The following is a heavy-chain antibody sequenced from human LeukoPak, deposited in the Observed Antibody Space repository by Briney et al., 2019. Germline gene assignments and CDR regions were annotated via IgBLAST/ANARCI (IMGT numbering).Heavy chain of an antibody. D-gene: IGHD6-19*01. CDR2: INNNGGST. J-gene: IGHJ6*03. CDR1: GFTFSSYA. Sequence: GGSLRLSCAASGFTFSSYAMSWVRQAPGKGLEWVSTINNNGGSTYYADSVKGRFTISRDNSKNTLYLQMNSLRADDTAVYYCAKRPRIAVAGGNYMDVWGKGTTVTVSS. V-gene: IGHV3-23*01. CDR3: AKRPRIAVAGGNYMDV.